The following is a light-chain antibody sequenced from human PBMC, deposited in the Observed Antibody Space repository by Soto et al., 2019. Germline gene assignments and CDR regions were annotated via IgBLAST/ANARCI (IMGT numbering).Light chain of an antibody. CDR1: SSDVGGYNY. CDR3: SSYAGRNNWV. CDR2: EVN. V-gene: IGLV2-8*01. J-gene: IGLJ1*01. Sequence: QSVLAQPPSASGSPGQSVTISCAGTSSDVGGYNYVSWYQQYPGKPPKLMIYEVNKRPSGVPDRFSGSKSGNTASLTVSGLQAEDEADYYCSSYAGRNNWVFGTGTKVTVL.